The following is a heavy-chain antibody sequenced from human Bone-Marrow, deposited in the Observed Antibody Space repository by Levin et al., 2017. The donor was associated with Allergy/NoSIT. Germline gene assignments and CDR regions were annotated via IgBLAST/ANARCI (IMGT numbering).Heavy chain of an antibody. V-gene: IGHV1-2*02. CDR3: ARGSAIVVPWGEAPDV. CDR2: ISPNSGGT. J-gene: IGHJ3*01. Sequence: ASVKVSCKTSGYTFTDHYLHWVRRAPGQGFEWMGWISPNSGGTNYALKFQGRVTMTRDTSINTASMELTGLSSDDTAVYYCARGSAIVVPWGEAPDVWVQGTMGTVSS. D-gene: IGHD3-22*01. CDR1: GYTFTDHY.